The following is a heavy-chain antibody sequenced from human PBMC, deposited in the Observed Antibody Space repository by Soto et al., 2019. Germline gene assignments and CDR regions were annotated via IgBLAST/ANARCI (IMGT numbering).Heavy chain of an antibody. D-gene: IGHD3-16*02. V-gene: IGHV3-13*04. CDR1: GFTFSSYD. J-gene: IGHJ6*02. Sequence: EVQLVESGGGLVQPGGSLRLSCAASGFTFSSYDMHWVRQATGKGLEWVSAIGTAGDTYYPGSVKGRFTISRENAKNSLYLKMNSLRAGDTAVYYCARGGLGGVIVRHGMDVWGQGTTVTVSS. CDR2: IGTAGDT. CDR3: ARGGLGGVIVRHGMDV.